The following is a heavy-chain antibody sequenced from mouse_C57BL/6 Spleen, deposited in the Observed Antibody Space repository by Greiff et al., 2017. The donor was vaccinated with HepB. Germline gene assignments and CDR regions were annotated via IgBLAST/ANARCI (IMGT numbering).Heavy chain of an antibody. Sequence: EVQLQQSGPELVKPGASVKMSCKASGYTFTDYNMHWVKQSHGKSLEWIGYINPNNGGTSYNQKFKGKATLTVNKSSSTAYMELRSLTSEDSAVYYCARKGTTAPYFDYWGQGTTLTVSS. J-gene: IGHJ2*01. CDR3: ARKGTTAPYFDY. D-gene: IGHD1-2*01. CDR1: GYTFTDYN. V-gene: IGHV1-22*01. CDR2: INPNNGGT.